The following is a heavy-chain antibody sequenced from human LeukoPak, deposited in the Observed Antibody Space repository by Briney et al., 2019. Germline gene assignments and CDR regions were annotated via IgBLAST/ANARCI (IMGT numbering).Heavy chain of an antibody. CDR3: ARQWSGPHDAFDI. J-gene: IGHJ3*02. CDR1: GGSISSSSYY. CDR2: IYYSGST. Sequence: SETLSLTGTVSGGSISSSSYYWGWIRQPPGKGLEWIGSIYYSGSTYYNPSLKSRVTISVDTSKNQFSLKLSSVTAADTAVYYCARQWSGPHDAFDIWGQGTMVTVSS. V-gene: IGHV4-39*01. D-gene: IGHD3-3*01.